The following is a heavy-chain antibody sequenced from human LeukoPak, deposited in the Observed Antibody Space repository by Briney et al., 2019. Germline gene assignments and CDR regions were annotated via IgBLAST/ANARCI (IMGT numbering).Heavy chain of an antibody. Sequence: GASVKVSCKASGGTFSSYAISWVRQAPGQGLEWMGRIIPILGIANYAQKFQGRVTMIRDTSTSTVYMELSSLRSEDTAVYYCARDPASIAARPWYFDYWGQGTLVTVSS. D-gene: IGHD6-6*01. V-gene: IGHV1-69*04. CDR1: GGTFSSYA. J-gene: IGHJ4*02. CDR3: ARDPASIAARPWYFDY. CDR2: IIPILGIA.